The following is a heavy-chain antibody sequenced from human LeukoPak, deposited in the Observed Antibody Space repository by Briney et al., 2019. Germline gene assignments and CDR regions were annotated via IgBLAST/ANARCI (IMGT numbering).Heavy chain of an antibody. Sequence: KPSETLSLTCTVSGGSISSSSYYWGWIRQPPGKGLEWIGSIYYSGSTYYNPSLKSRVTISVDTSKNQFSLKLSSVTAADTAVYYCATAEGYCSSTSCYGHDAFDIWGQGTMVTVSS. D-gene: IGHD2-2*01. CDR2: IYYSGST. V-gene: IGHV4-39*01. CDR1: GGSISSSSYY. CDR3: ATAEGYCSSTSCYGHDAFDI. J-gene: IGHJ3*02.